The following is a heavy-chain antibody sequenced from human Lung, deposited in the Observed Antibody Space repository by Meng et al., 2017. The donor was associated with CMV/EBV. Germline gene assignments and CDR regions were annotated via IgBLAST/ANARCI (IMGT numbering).Heavy chain of an antibody. CDR3: AGESATYLGGRIYYHGMDV. CDR2: INHSGST. D-gene: IGHD1-26*01. V-gene: IGHV4-34*01. CDR1: GGSFNAYY. J-gene: IGHJ6*04. Sequence: SETLSLXCTVYGGSFNAYYYNWFRQAPGKGLEWIGEINHSGSTKYNPSLKSRVTISVDKSKNQFSLRLTSVTAADTAVFYCAGESATYLGGRIYYHGMDVXRGGXTVTVSS.